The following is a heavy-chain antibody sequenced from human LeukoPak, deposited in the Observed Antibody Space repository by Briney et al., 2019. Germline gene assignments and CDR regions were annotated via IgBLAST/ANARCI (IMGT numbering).Heavy chain of an antibody. Sequence: SETLSLTCTVSGGSISSSSYYWGWIRQPPGKGLEWIGSIYYSGSTYYNPSLKSRVIISVDTSKNQFSLKLSSVTAADTAVYYCARLFEGYYFDYWGQGTLVTVSS. CDR3: ARLFEGYYFDY. CDR2: IYYSGST. CDR1: GGSISSSSYY. J-gene: IGHJ4*02. V-gene: IGHV4-39*01.